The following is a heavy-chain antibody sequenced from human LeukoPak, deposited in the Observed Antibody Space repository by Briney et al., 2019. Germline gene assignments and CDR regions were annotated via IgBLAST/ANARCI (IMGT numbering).Heavy chain of an antibody. J-gene: IGHJ4*02. V-gene: IGHV4-59*08. CDR3: ARLGTTVTTGGDY. D-gene: IGHD4-17*01. CDR1: GGSISSYY. CDR2: IYYSGST. Sequence: PSETLSLTCTVSGGSISSYYWSWIRQPPGKGLEWIGYIYYSGSTNYNPSLKSRVTISVDTSKNQFSLKLSSVTAADTAVYYCARLGTTVTTGGDYWGQGTLVTVSS.